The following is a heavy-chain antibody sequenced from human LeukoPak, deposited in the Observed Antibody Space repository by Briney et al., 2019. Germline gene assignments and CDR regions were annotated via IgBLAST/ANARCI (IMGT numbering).Heavy chain of an antibody. CDR3: ARQDRSVGTNIYYFDY. V-gene: IGHV4-59*08. J-gene: IGHJ4*02. D-gene: IGHD1-26*01. Sequence: SETLSLTCAVSGGSISNYYWSWMRQPPGKGLEWIAYIYYSGSTNYSPSLQSRVTIAVDTSKNQLTLKLSSVTAADTAGYYCARQDRSVGTNIYYFDYWGQGILVTVSS. CDR2: IYYSGST. CDR1: GGSISNYY.